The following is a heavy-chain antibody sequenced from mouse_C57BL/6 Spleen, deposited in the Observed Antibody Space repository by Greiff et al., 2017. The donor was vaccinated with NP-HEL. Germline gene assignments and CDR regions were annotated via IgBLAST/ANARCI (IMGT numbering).Heavy chain of an antibody. J-gene: IGHJ2*01. V-gene: IGHV1-76*01. CDR1: GYTFTDYY. CDR3: ARKATFDY. CDR2: IYPGSGNT. Sequence: VKLMESGAELVRAGASGQLSCKASGYTFTDYYINWVQQRPGQGLEWIARIYPGSGNTYYNEKFKGKATLTAEKSSSTAYMQLSSLTSEDSAVYFCARKATFDYWGQGTTLTVSS. D-gene: IGHD1-1*01.